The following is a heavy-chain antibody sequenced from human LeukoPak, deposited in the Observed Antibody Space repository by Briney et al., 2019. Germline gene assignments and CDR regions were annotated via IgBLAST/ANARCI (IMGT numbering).Heavy chain of an antibody. CDR1: GFTFSSYA. J-gene: IGHJ6*02. CDR3: AREGGGYYYYGMDV. D-gene: IGHD3-16*01. Sequence: PGGSLRLSCAASGFTFSSYAMHWVRQAPGKGLEWVSVIYSGGSTYYADSVKGRFTISRDNSKNTLYLQMNSLRAEDTAVYYCAREGGGYYYYGMDVWGQGTTVTVSS. V-gene: IGHV3-66*01. CDR2: IYSGGST.